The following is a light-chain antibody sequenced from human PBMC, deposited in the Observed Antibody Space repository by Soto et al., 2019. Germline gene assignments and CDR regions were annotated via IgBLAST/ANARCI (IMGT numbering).Light chain of an antibody. CDR3: QQSYSFLS. Sequence: IRMTQSPLSLSASVGDKVTLTCRTSQNINSYLSWYQQKPGKAPRLLIYGASSLQVGVPSRFIGSGSGTDFTLTITSLQPEDFATYYCQQSYSFLSFAGGTKADIK. J-gene: IGKJ4*01. CDR2: GAS. CDR1: QNINSY. V-gene: IGKV1-39*01.